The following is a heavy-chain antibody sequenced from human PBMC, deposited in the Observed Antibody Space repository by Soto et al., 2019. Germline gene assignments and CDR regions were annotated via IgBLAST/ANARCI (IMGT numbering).Heavy chain of an antibody. CDR2: ISAYNGNT. V-gene: IGHV1-18*04. Sequence: ASVKVSCKASGYTFTSYGISWVRQAPGQGLEWMGWISAYNGNTNYAQKLQGRVTMTTDTSTSTAYMELRSLRSDDTAVYYCARDDLYSSGWYSYYYFGMDVWGQGTTVTVSS. J-gene: IGHJ6*02. D-gene: IGHD6-19*01. CDR1: GYTFTSYG. CDR3: ARDDLYSSGWYSYYYFGMDV.